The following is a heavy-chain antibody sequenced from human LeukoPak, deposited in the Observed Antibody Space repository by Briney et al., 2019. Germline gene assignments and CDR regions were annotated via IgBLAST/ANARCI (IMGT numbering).Heavy chain of an antibody. V-gene: IGHV3-23*01. Sequence: GGSLRLSCAASGFTFSSYSMSWVRQAPGKGLEWVSAISSSGGNTYYADSVKGRFTISRDNSKNTLYLQLNSLRAEDTAVYYCAPIAAAGAFDYWGQGTLVTVSS. CDR2: ISSSGGNT. D-gene: IGHD6-13*01. J-gene: IGHJ4*02. CDR3: APIAAAGAFDY. CDR1: GFTFSSYS.